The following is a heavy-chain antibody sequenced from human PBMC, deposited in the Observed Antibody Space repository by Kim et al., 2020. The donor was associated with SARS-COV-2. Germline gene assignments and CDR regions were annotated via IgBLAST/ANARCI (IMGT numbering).Heavy chain of an antibody. CDR1: GFTFDDYT. J-gene: IGHJ6*01. Sequence: GGSLRLSCAASGFTFDDYTMHWVRQAPGKGLEWVSLISWDGGSTYYADSVKGRFTISRDNSKNSLYLQMNSLRTEDTALYYCAKDIGTAMVGGGVFLYYYGMDVWGQGATVTVSS. V-gene: IGHV3-43*01. CDR3: AKDIGTAMVGGGVFLYYYGMDV. CDR2: ISWDGGST. D-gene: IGHD5-18*01.